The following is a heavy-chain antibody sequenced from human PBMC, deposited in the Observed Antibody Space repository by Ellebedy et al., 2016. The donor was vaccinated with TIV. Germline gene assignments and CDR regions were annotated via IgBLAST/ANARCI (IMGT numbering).Heavy chain of an antibody. CDR2: FGVSGDTT. D-gene: IGHD5-18*01. CDR1: GFTFSNSA. J-gene: IGHJ4*02. CDR3: AKDRTPGDGYWVFDQ. V-gene: IGHV3-23*01. Sequence: GESLKISCAASGFTFSNSAMSWVRQAPGKGLEWVLGFGVSGDTTYYADSVKGRFTISRDNSKNTLDMQMNGLRAEDTAFYYCAKDRTPGDGYWVFDQWGQGTLVTVSS.